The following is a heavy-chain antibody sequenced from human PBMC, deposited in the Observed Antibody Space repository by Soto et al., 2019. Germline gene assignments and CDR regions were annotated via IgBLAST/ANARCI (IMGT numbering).Heavy chain of an antibody. V-gene: IGHV1-69*13. CDR2: IIPIFGTA. J-gene: IGHJ5*02. CDR1: GGTFSSYA. CDR3: ASRSGIAAAGFLYNWFAP. Sequence: SVKVSCKASGGTFSSYAISWVRQAPGQGLEWMGGIIPIFGTANYAQKFQGRVTITADESTSTAYMELSSLRSEDTAVYYCASRSGIAAAGFLYNWFAPGGQETRVTVSS. D-gene: IGHD6-13*01.